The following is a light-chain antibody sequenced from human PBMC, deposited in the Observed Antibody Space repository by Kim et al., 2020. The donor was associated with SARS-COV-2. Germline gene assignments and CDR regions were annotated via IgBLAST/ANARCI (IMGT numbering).Light chain of an antibody. V-gene: IGKV3-15*01. CDR2: GAS. CDR1: QSVSRN. J-gene: IGKJ5*01. Sequence: VSPGERATLFCRTSQSVSRNLAWYQQKPGQAPRLLIYGASTRAAAIPARFSGSGSGTEFTLTIRSLQSEDFALYYCQQYNNWPLTFGQGTRLEIK. CDR3: QQYNNWPLT.